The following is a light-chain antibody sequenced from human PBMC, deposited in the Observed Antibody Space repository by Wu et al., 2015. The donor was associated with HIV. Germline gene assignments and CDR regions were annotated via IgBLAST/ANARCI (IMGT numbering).Light chain of an antibody. CDR2: SAS. CDR1: ESISNW. J-gene: IGKJ5*01. CDR3: QQSYNTPLT. V-gene: IGKV1-39*01. Sequence: DIQMTQSPSTLSASVGDRVTITCRASESISNWLAWYQQKKGKAPKLLIYSASTVQSGVPSRFSGSGSGTDFTLTISSLQPEDFAIYYCQQSYNTPLTFGQGTRLEI.